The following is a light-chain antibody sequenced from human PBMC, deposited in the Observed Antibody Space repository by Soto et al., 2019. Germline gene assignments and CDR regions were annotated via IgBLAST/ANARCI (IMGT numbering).Light chain of an antibody. CDR2: SNN. Sequence: QSVLTQPPSASGTPGQRVTISCSGGSSNIGSNTVNWYQQLPGTAPKLLIYSNNQRPAGVPDRLSGSKSGTSASLAISGLQSEDEADDYCTAWDDSLNVVVFGGGTKLTVL. V-gene: IGLV1-44*01. CDR1: SSNIGSNT. CDR3: TAWDDSLNVVV. J-gene: IGLJ2*01.